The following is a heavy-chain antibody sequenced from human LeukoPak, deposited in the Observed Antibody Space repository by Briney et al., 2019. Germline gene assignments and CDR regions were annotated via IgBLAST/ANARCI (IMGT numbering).Heavy chain of an antibody. J-gene: IGHJ4*02. CDR2: ISWNSGSI. CDR3: AKEGVLWFGELLLGAFDY. CDR1: GFTFDDYA. Sequence: PGGSLRLSCAASGFTFDDYAMHWVRQAPGKGLEWVSGISWNSGSIGYADSVKGRFTISRDNAKNSLYLQMNSLRAEDTALYYCAKEGVLWFGELLLGAFDYWGQGTLVTVSS. D-gene: IGHD3-10*01. V-gene: IGHV3-9*01.